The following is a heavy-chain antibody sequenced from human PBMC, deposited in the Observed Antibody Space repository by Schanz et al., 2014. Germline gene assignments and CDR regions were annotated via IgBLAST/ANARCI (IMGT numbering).Heavy chain of an antibody. Sequence: QVQVEQSGPEVKKPGASVTVSCQASGYTFTSYSMHWVRQAPGQGLEWMGRINPNSGGTNYAQKFQGRVTMTRDTSISTAYMELSSLRSDDTAVYYCARELRLEYYFDYWGQGTQVTVSS. CDR1: GYTFTSYS. J-gene: IGHJ4*02. D-gene: IGHD4-17*01. V-gene: IGHV1-2*02. CDR2: INPNSGGT. CDR3: ARELRLEYYFDY.